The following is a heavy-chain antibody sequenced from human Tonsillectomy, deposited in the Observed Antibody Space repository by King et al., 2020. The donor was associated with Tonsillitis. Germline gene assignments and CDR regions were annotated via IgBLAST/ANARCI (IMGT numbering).Heavy chain of an antibody. J-gene: IGHJ3*01. CDR2: IIPMFGTT. V-gene: IGHV1-69*06. Sequence: QLVQSGAEVKRPGSSVKVSCKASGGTFSNYAVSWVRQAPGQGLEWMGGIIPMFGTTNYAQKFQGRVTINADKSTTTAYMELSSLRSGDTAVYYCARENDNSGGAFDVWGQGTMVTVSS. CDR3: ARENDNSGGAFDV. CDR1: GGTFSNYA. D-gene: IGHD3-22*01.